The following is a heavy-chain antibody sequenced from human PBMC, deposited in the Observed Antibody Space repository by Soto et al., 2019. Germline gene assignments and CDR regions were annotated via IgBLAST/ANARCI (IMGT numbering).Heavy chain of an antibody. CDR3: ATCFRVTGTMN. J-gene: IGHJ4*02. CDR2: IKSKTDGGTT. V-gene: IGHV3-15*07. D-gene: IGHD1-7*01. Sequence: EVQLVESGGALVRPGASLRLSCAASGFTFSNAWMNWVRQAPGKGLEWVGLIKSKTDGGTTDYATPLKARFTISRDDSKNTLFLQMNGLQAEDTALYYCATCFRVTGTMNWGQGTLVTVSS. CDR1: GFTFSNAW.